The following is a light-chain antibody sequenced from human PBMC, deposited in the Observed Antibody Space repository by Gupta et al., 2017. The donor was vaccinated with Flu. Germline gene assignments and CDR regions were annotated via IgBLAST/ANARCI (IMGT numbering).Light chain of an antibody. V-gene: IGLV2-14*01. CDR1: RSDVGAYHY. Sequence: QSALTQPASVSGSPGPSLTISCPGTRSDVGAYHYVSWYQQHPAKPHKLMLFEVSNRPSGVSNRFSGSKAGNTASLTISGLQAEDEADYHCSSDTSSSTRVFGGGIKLTVL. CDR2: EVS. J-gene: IGLJ3*02. CDR3: SSDTSSSTRV.